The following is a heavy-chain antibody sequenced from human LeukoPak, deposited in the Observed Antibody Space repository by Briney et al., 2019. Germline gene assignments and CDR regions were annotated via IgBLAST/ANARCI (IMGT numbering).Heavy chain of an antibody. Sequence: GGSLRLSCAASGFTFSSYWMSWVRQAPGKGLEWVANIKQDGSEKYYVDSVKGRFTISRDNAKNSLYLQTNSLRAEDTAVYYCAREKSSSDGLAFDIWGQGTMVTVSS. CDR2: IKQDGSEK. CDR1: GFTFSSYW. CDR3: AREKSSSDGLAFDI. D-gene: IGHD2-2*01. J-gene: IGHJ3*02. V-gene: IGHV3-7*01.